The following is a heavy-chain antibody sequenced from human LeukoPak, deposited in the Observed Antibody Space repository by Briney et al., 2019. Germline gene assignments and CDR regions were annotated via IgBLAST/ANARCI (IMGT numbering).Heavy chain of an antibody. D-gene: IGHD3-10*01. CDR1: GYTFTGYY. V-gene: IGHV1-2*02. J-gene: IGHJ3*02. CDR2: INPNSGGT. CDR3: ATMVRGVRDAFDI. Sequence: ASVKVSCKASGYTFTGYYMHWVRQAPGQGLEWTGWINPNSGGTNYAQKFQGRVTMTRDTSISTAYMELSRLRSDDTAVYYCATMVRGVRDAFDIWGQGTMVTVSS.